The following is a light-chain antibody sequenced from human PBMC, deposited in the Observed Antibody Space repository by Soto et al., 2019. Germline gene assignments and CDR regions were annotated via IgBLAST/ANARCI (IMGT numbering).Light chain of an antibody. CDR3: QQRSNWPIT. V-gene: IGKV3-11*01. J-gene: IGKJ5*01. Sequence: VLTHSPVTLSLSPGERPTLSSRASQSFRGLLAWYQQKPGQAPRLLIYDASNRATGIPARFSGSGSGTDFTLTISSLEPEDFAVYYCQQRSNWPITFGQGTRLENK. CDR2: DAS. CDR1: QSFRGL.